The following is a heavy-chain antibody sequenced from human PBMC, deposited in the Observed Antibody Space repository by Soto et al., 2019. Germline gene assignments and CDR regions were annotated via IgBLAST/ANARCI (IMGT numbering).Heavy chain of an antibody. J-gene: IGHJ4*02. V-gene: IGHV4-39*01. CDR1: SDSITSSGFY. CDR2: LSYSGST. Sequence: SETLSLTCTVSSDSITSSGFYWGWIRQPPGKGLEWIGSLSYSGSTYYNPSLKSRVSISVDTSRNQFSLKLGSVTAADTAVYYCCRVGDSWGRYFESWGQGTLVTVSS. D-gene: IGHD6-13*01. CDR3: CRVGDSWGRYFES.